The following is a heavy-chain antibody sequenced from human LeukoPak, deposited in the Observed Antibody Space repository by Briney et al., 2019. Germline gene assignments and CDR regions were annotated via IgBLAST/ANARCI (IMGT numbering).Heavy chain of an antibody. CDR2: IYHSGST. D-gene: IGHD3-3*01. CDR1: GYSISSGYY. V-gene: IGHV4-38-2*02. Sequence: SETLSLTCPVSGYSISSGYYWGWIRQPPGKGREWIGSIYHSGSTYYNPSLKSRVTISVDTSKKQFSLKLSSVTAADTAVYYCARDQSRITIFGVVFSRSLDVWGKGTTVTVSS. CDR3: ARDQSRITIFGVVFSRSLDV. J-gene: IGHJ6*04.